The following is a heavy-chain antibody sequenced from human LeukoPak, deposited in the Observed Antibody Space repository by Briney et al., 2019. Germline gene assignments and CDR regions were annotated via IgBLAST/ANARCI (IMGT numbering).Heavy chain of an antibody. CDR3: AREGPQQWAAFDI. D-gene: IGHD6-19*01. CDR2: ISYDGSNK. V-gene: IGHV3-30*03. Sequence: GRSLRLSCAASGFTFSSYGMHWVRQAPGKGLEWVAVISYDGSNKYYADSVKGRFTISRDNSKNTLYLQMNSLRAEDTAVYYCAREGPQQWAAFDIWGQGTMVTVSS. J-gene: IGHJ3*02. CDR1: GFTFSSYG.